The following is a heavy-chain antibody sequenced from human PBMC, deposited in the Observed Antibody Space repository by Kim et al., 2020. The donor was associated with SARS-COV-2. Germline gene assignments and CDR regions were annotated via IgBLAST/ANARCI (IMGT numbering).Heavy chain of an antibody. V-gene: IGHV4-34*01. D-gene: IGHD2-21*02. J-gene: IGHJ4*02. Sequence: TNYNPSLKSRVTISVDTSKNQFSLKLSSVTAADTAVYYCARRRFRTALDYWGQGTLVTVSS. CDR2: T. CDR3: ARRRFRTALDY.